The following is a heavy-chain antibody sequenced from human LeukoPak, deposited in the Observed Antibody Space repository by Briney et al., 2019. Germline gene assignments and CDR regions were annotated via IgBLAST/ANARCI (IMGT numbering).Heavy chain of an antibody. CDR3: ARDIARELLGFDY. CDR2: ISYDGSNK. Sequence: PGGSLRLSCAASGFTFSSYAMHWVRQAPGKGLEWVAVISYDGSNKYYADSVKGRFTISRDNSKNTLYLQMNSLRAEDTAVYYCARDIARELLGFDYWGQGTLVTVSS. D-gene: IGHD1-26*01. V-gene: IGHV3-30-3*01. CDR1: GFTFSSYA. J-gene: IGHJ4*02.